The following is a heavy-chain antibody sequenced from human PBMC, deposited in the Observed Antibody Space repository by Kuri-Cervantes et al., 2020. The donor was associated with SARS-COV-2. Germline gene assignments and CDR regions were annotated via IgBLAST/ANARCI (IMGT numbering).Heavy chain of an antibody. J-gene: IGHJ4*02. CDR3: ARLYDSSGYYYPAFDY. V-gene: IGHV4-39*01. D-gene: IGHD3-22*01. CDR2: IDYSGST. Sequence: SETLSLTCTVSGGSISGSGYYWGWIRQPPGKGLEWIGSIDYSGSTYYNPSLKTRVTISVDTYKNQFSLRLSSVTAADTAVYYCARLYDSSGYYYPAFDYWGQGTLVTVSS. CDR1: GGSISGSGYY.